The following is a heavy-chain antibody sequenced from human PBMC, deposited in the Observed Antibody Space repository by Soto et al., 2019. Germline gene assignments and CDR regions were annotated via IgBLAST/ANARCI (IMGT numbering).Heavy chain of an antibody. V-gene: IGHV1-46*01. J-gene: IGHJ6*02. CDR3: ARESIIVVVPAALYYYYGMDV. CDR1: GYTFTSYY. Sequence: ASVKVSCKASGYTFTSYYMHWVRQAPGQGLEWMGIINPSGGSTSYAQKFQGRVTMTRDTSTSTVYMELSSLRSEDTAVYYCARESIIVVVPAALYYYYGMDVWGQGTTVTVSS. CDR2: INPSGGST. D-gene: IGHD2-2*01.